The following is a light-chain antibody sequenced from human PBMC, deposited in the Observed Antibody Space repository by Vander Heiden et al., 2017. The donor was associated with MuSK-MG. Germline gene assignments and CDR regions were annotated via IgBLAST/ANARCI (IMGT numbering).Light chain of an antibody. CDR3: QQRSYWLYS. CDR1: QSVSTF. V-gene: IGKV3-11*01. CDR2: DAS. J-gene: IGKJ2*03. Sequence: EIVLTQSPATLSLSPGDRATLTCRASQSVSTFVAWYQHKPGQAPRLLMYDASKRATGIPARFSGSGSGTDFTLTISSLEPEDFAVYYCQQRSYWLYSFGQGTKLEIK.